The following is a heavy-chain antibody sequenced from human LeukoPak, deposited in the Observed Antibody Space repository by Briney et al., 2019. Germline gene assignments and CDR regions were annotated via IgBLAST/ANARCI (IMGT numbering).Heavy chain of an antibody. CDR2: ISGTGSTI. Sequence: PGGSLRLSCAASKFTFSSYSMNWVRQAPGKGLEWVSYISGTGSTIYYADSVKGRFTISRDNAKNSLYLQMNSLRAEDTAVYYCARDPPANEHYFAFWGQGTLVTVSS. J-gene: IGHJ4*02. V-gene: IGHV3-48*01. D-gene: IGHD4/OR15-4a*01. CDR1: KFTFSSYS. CDR3: ARDPPANEHYFAF.